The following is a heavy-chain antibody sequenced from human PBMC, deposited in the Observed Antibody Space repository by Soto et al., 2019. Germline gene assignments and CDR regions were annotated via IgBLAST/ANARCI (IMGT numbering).Heavy chain of an antibody. V-gene: IGHV4-61*01. Sequence: KPSETLSLTCPVSGCSVDSDSYYWTWIRQPPGKGLEWIGYTYHNGIARSSPSLKGRATISIDSSRNQFSLQLSSVTAADSAVYYCATEPTDSGYMSRWGQGARVTVSS. CDR2: TYHNGIA. CDR1: GCSVDSDSYY. D-gene: IGHD5-12*01. CDR3: ATEPTDSGYMSR. J-gene: IGHJ4*02.